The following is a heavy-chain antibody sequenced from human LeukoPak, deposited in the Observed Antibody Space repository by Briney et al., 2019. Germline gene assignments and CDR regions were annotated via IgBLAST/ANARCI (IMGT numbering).Heavy chain of an antibody. J-gene: IGHJ6*02. CDR3: ARHVGIQLWPTKYYYYGIDV. CDR2: IYYSGST. CDR1: GGSISSYY. D-gene: IGHD5-18*01. Sequence: SETLSLTCTVSGGSISSYYWSWIRQPPGKGLEWIGYIYYSGSTNYNPSLKSRVTISVDTSKNQFSLKLSSVTAADTAVYYCARHVGIQLWPTKYYYYGIDVWGQGTTVTVSS. V-gene: IGHV4-59*08.